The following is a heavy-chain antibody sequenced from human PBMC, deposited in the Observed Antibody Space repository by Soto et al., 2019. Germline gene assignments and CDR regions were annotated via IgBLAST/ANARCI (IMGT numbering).Heavy chain of an antibody. V-gene: IGHV4-59*08. Sequence: SETLSLTCTVSGASVTSFYWSWIRQAPGKGLEWIGYISDSGSTNYSPSLGSRVTISVDTSKNQFSLRLTSVTAADTAVYYCGRRNGIDFWGQGTLVTVSS. CDR1: GASVTSFY. J-gene: IGHJ4*02. CDR2: ISDSGST. CDR3: GRRNGIDF. D-gene: IGHD2-8*01.